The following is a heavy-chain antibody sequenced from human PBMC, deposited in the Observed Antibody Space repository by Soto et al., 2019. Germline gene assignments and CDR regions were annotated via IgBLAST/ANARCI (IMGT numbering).Heavy chain of an antibody. D-gene: IGHD2-21*02. CDR1: GGTFSSYA. Sequence: ASVKVSCKASGGTFSSYAISWVRQAPGQGLEWIGGIIPIFGTANYAQKFQGRVTINADESTSTAYMELSSLRSEDTAVYYCASRRYCGGDCPKDYYYYYGMDVWGQGTTVTVSS. J-gene: IGHJ6*02. CDR2: IIPIFGTA. V-gene: IGHV1-69*13. CDR3: ASRRYCGGDCPKDYYYYYGMDV.